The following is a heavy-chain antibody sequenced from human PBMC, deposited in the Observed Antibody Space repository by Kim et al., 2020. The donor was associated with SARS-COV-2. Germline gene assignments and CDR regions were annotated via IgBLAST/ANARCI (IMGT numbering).Heavy chain of an antibody. CDR3: VSCLIDADSFCFDP. CDR1: GCSVSTINL. J-gene: IGHJ5*02. Sequence: SETLSLTCAVSGCSVSTINLWNWVRQPPGKGLEWVGEIYRDGSTNYNPSLKSRVTISIDKSKNQFSLNLSSVTAADTAVYYCVSCLIDADSFCFDPWGHGTLVTVSS. CDR2: IYRDGST. V-gene: IGHV4-4*02. D-gene: IGHD2-2*01.